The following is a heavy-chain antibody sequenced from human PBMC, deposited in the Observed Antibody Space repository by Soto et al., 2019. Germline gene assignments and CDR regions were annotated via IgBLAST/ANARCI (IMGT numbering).Heavy chain of an antibody. CDR2: INAGSGNT. D-gene: IGHD1-20*01. J-gene: IGHJ3*02. Sequence: ASVKVSCKASGYTFTDYTMHWVRQAPGQRPEWMAWINAGSGNTKYSPKFQGRITITTDTSATTAHMNLNSLKSEDTAVYYRARDRFIIGTYSAVFDIWGQGTMVTVSS. CDR3: ARDRFIIGTYSAVFDI. V-gene: IGHV1-3*01. CDR1: GYTFTDYT.